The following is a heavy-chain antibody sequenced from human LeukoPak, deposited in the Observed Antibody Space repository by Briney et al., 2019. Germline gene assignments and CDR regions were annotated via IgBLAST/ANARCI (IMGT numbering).Heavy chain of an antibody. CDR2: INSDGSST. CDR1: GFTFSSYW. J-gene: IGHJ4*02. CDR3: AKDFARFITGHDFDD. Sequence: PGGSLRLSCAASGFTFSSYWMHWVRQAPGKGLVWVSRINSDGSSTSYADSVKGRFTISRDNSKNMLYMQMNSLRAEDTAVYYCAKDFARFITGHDFDDWGQGTLVTVSS. D-gene: IGHD3-10*01. V-gene: IGHV3-74*01.